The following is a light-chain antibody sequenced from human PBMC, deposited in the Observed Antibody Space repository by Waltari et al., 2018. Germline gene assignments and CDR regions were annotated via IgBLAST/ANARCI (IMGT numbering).Light chain of an antibody. CDR1: QSVSSY. CDR3: QERSNWPSWT. CDR2: HAS. Sequence: IFLIHSPAPMYLSPGERATLSCRASQSVSSYLAWYKQKPGQAPRILIYHASNRATGIPARFSGSGSGTDFTLTISSLEPEDFAVYYCQERSNWPSWTFGHGTKVDIK. V-gene: IGKV3-11*01. J-gene: IGKJ1*01.